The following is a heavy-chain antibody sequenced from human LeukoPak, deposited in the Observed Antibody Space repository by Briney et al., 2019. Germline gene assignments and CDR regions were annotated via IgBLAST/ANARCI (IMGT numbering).Heavy chain of an antibody. V-gene: IGHV4-34*01. J-gene: IGHJ4*02. Sequence: SEALSLTCAVYGGSFSGYYWSWIRQPPGKGLEWIGEINHSGSTNYNPSLKSRVTISVDTSKNQFSLKLSSVTAADTAVYYCARGPPRRPGGSLDYWGQGTLVTVSS. CDR3: ARGPPRRPGGSLDY. CDR1: GGSFSGYY. CDR2: INHSGST. D-gene: IGHD4-23*01.